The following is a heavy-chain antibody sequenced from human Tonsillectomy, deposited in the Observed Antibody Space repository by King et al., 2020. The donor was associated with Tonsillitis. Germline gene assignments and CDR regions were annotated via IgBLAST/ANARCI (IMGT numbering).Heavy chain of an antibody. D-gene: IGHD3-22*01. V-gene: IGHV3-21*01. J-gene: IGHJ4*02. CDR2: ISGSGSVP. CDR3: AREIIGITMIVVVPLDY. CDR1: GFSFSSYS. Sequence: VQLVESGGGLVKPGGSLRLSCGASGFSFSSYSMNWVRQAPGKGLEWVSSISGSGSVPYYADSVKGRFTISRDNANNSLYLHMNSLRADDTAVYYCAREIIGITMIVVVPLDYWGQGALVTVSS.